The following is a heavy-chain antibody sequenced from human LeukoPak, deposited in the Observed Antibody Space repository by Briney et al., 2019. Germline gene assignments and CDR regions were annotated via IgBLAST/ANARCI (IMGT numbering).Heavy chain of an antibody. D-gene: IGHD2-2*01. CDR2: IIPIFGTA. J-gene: IGHJ6*03. Sequence: ASVKVSCKASGGTFSSYAISWVRQAPGQGLEWMGGIIPIFGTANYAQKFQGRVTITTDESTSTAYMELSSLRSEDTAVYYCARGPSCSSTSCYAYYYYMDVWGKGTTVTVSS. CDR3: ARGPSCSSTSCYAYYYYMDV. CDR1: GGTFSSYA. V-gene: IGHV1-69*05.